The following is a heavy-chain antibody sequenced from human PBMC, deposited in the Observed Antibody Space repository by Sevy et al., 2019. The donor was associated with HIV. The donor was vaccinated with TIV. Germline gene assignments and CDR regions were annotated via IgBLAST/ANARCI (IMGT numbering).Heavy chain of an antibody. J-gene: IGHJ4*02. V-gene: IGHV3-15*01. CDR1: GFTFSNAW. CDR2: IKSKTDGGTT. Sequence: GGSLRLSCAASGFTFSNAWMSWVRQAPGKGLEWVGRIKSKTDGGTTDYAAPVKGRFTISRDDSKNTLYLQMNSLKTEDTAVYYCTTGSYYDFWNSYYSRWGQGTLVTVSS. CDR3: TTGSYYDFWNSYYSR. D-gene: IGHD3-3*01.